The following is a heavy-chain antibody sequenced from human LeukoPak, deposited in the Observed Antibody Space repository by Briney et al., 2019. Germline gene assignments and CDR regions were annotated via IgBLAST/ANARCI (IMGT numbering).Heavy chain of an antibody. CDR2: ISYDGSNK. J-gene: IGHJ6*02. CDR1: GITFSSYA. D-gene: IGHD2-2*02. Sequence: GRSLRLSCAASGITFSSYAMHWVRQAPGKGLEWVAVISYDGSNKYYADSVKGRFTISRDNSKNTLYLQMNSLRAEDTAVYYCARDGQHIVVVPAAIRWDPWDYGMDVWGQGTTVTVSS. V-gene: IGHV3-30-3*01. CDR3: ARDGQHIVVVPAAIRWDPWDYGMDV.